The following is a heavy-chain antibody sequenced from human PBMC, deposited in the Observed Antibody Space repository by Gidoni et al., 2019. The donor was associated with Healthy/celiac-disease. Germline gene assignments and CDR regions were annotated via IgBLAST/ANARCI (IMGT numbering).Heavy chain of an antibody. CDR1: GGSISSGNW. V-gene: IGHV4-4*02. J-gene: IGHJ6*02. CDR3: AREGETTVTTFGYYYGMDV. CDR2: IYHSGST. D-gene: IGHD4-17*01. Sequence: QVQLQESGPGLVKPSGTLSLTCAVSGGSISSGNWWSWVRQPPGKGLEWIGEIYHSGSTNYNPSLKSRVTISVDKSKNQFSLKLSSVTAADTAVYYCAREGETTVTTFGYYYGMDVWGQGTTVTVSS.